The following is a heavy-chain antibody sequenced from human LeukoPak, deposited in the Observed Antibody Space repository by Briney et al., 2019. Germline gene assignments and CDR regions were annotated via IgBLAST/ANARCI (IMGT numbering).Heavy chain of an antibody. V-gene: IGHV4-4*07. CDR1: GGSISSYY. J-gene: IGHJ2*01. CDR2: IYTSGTT. CDR3: ARRPFYRSSWYRGWYFDL. Sequence: SETLSLTCTVSGGSISSYYWSWIRQPAGKGLEWSGRIYTSGTTHYNPSLKSRVTMSVDTSKNQFSLKLSSVTAADTAVYYCARRPFYRSSWYRGWYFDLWGRGTLVTVSS. D-gene: IGHD6-13*01.